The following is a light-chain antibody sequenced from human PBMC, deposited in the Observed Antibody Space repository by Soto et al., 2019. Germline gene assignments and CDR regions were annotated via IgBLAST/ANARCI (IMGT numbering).Light chain of an antibody. V-gene: IGKV3-11*01. CDR1: QSVNSF. Sequence: EIVLTQSPATLSLSPGERATLSCRASQSVNSFLAWYQQKPGQAPRLLFYDASNRATGIPARFSGGGSGTDFTLTISSLEPEDSALYYCQQRALWPPLTFGGGSKVEIK. J-gene: IGKJ4*01. CDR3: QQRALWPPLT. CDR2: DAS.